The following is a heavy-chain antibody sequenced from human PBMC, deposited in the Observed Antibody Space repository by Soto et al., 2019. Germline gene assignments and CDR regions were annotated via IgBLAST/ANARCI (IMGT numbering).Heavy chain of an antibody. J-gene: IGHJ5*02. D-gene: IGHD3-10*01. CDR1: GGSFSGYY. Sequence: SETLSLTCAVYGGSFSGYYWSWIRQPPGKGLEWIGEINHSGSTNYNPSLKSRVTISVDTSKNQFSLKLSSVTAADTAVYYCARAGRWFGDPMARWFDPWGQGTLVTVSS. V-gene: IGHV4-34*01. CDR2: INHSGST. CDR3: ARAGRWFGDPMARWFDP.